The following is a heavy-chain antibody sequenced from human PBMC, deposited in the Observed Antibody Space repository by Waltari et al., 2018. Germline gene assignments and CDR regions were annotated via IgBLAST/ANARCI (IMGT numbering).Heavy chain of an antibody. D-gene: IGHD6-13*01. CDR1: GGSISSYY. J-gene: IGHJ5*02. CDR2: IYYSGST. CDR3: ARIHAGYSSSWYRSKLSGWFDP. V-gene: IGHV4-59*01. Sequence: QVQLQESGPGLVKPSETLSLTCTVSGGSISSYYWSWIRQPPGQGLEWIGYIYYSGSTNYNPSLKSRVTISVDTSKNQFSLKLSSVTAADTAVYYCARIHAGYSSSWYRSKLSGWFDPWGQGTLVTVSS.